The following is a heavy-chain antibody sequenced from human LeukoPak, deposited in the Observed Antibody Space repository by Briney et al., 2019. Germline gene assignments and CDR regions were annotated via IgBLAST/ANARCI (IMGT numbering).Heavy chain of an antibody. D-gene: IGHD2-2*03. Sequence: GGSLRLSCAASGFTFSSYNMNWVRQAPGKGLEWVSSITSSSSIYYADSVKGRSAISRDNAKSSLYLQMNSLRAEDTAVYYCVAGYCSGTSCSTFFGMDVWGQGTTVTVSS. CDR1: GFTFSSYN. V-gene: IGHV3-21*01. J-gene: IGHJ6*02. CDR2: ITSSSSI. CDR3: VAGYCSGTSCSTFFGMDV.